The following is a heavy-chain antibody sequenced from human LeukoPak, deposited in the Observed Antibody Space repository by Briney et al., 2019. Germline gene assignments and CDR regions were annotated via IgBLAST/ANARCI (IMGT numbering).Heavy chain of an antibody. V-gene: IGHV3-23*01. CDR1: GFTFSSYA. CDR2: ISGSGGST. CDR3: AKDSGYSYGEGYYFDY. Sequence: PGGSLRLSCAASGFTFSSYAMSWVRQAPGKGLEWVSAISGSGGSTYYADPVKGRFTISRDNSKNTLYLQMNSLRAEDTAVYYCAKDSGYSYGEGYYFDYWGQGTLVTVSS. D-gene: IGHD5-18*01. J-gene: IGHJ4*02.